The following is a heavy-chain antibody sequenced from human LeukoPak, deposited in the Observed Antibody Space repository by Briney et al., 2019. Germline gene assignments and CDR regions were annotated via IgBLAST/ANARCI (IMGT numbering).Heavy chain of an antibody. CDR3: ARGHYDVLAASYKWTPDY. J-gene: IGHJ4*02. V-gene: IGHV3-21*01. CDR1: GFTFNTFN. CDR2: ITSGGDYI. D-gene: IGHD3-9*01. Sequence: GGSLRLSCAASGFTFNTFNMNWVRQAPGKGLEWVSPITSGGDYIYYADSVKGRFTTSRDNAKNSLSLQLNSLRVEDTAVYYCARGHYDVLAASYKWTPDYWGQGTLVTVSS.